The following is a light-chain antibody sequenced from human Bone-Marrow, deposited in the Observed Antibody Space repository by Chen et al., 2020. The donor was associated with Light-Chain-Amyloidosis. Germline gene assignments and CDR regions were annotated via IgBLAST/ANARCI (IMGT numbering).Light chain of an antibody. CDR2: GNT. V-gene: IGLV1-40*01. CDR3: QSYDSSLSGSVV. Sequence: QSVLTQPPSVSGAPGQRVTISCTGRSSNIGAGYDVHWYQQLPGTAPKLLIFGNTNRPSGVPDRFSASKSGTSASLAITGLQAEDEADYYCQSYDSSLSGSVVFGGGTKLTVL. J-gene: IGLJ2*01. CDR1: SSNIGAGYD.